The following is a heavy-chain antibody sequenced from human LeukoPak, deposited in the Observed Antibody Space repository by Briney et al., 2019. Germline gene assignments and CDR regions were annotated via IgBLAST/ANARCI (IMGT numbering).Heavy chain of an antibody. V-gene: IGHV1-18*01. Sequence: ASVKVSCKASGYTFTSYGISWVRQAPGQGLEWMGWISAYNGNTNYAQKLQGRVTMTTDTSTSTAYMELRSLRSDDTAVYYCARDGSVTVAARLYYFDYWGQGTLVTVSS. CDR2: ISAYNGNT. CDR3: ARDGSVTVAARLYYFDY. D-gene: IGHD6-19*01. CDR1: GYTFTSYG. J-gene: IGHJ4*02.